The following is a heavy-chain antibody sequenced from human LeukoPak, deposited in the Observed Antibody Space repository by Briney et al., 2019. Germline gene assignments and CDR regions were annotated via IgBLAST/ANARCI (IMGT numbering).Heavy chain of an antibody. J-gene: IGHJ4*02. Sequence: SETLSLTCTVSGGSISSGSYYWSWIRQPAGKGLEWIGRIYTSGSTNYNPSLKSRVTISVDTSKNQFSLKLSSVTAADTAVYYCARDLRVDGGPSDYWGQGTLVTVSS. CDR3: ARDLRVDGGPSDY. CDR1: GGSISSGSYY. CDR2: IYTSGST. V-gene: IGHV4-61*02. D-gene: IGHD4-23*01.